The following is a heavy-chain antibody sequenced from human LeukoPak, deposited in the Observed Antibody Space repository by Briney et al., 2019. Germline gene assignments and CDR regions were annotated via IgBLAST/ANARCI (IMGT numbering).Heavy chain of an antibody. V-gene: IGHV3-23*01. Sequence: GPLRLSCAASEFIFTNYAMNWVRQAPGKALEWVSGITDNGWTSYYTDSVRGRFSISRDDSKNTLYLQMDSLRAEDTAVYYCAKGLRLGTNCFPRFGLGSDWGQGTLVTVSS. CDR1: EFIFTNYA. J-gene: IGHJ4*02. D-gene: IGHD2-2*01. CDR3: AKGLRLGTNCFPRFGLGSD. CDR2: ITDNGWTS.